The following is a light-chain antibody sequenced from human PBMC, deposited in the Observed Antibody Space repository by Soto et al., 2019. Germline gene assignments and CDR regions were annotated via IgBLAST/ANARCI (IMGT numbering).Light chain of an antibody. V-gene: IGLV2-11*01. J-gene: IGLJ2*01. CDR1: SNDVGGYNY. CDR3: CSYAGSYTFVV. Sequence: QSALTQPASVSGSPGQSITISCTGTSNDVGGYNYVSWYQQHPGKAPQLIIYDVSKRPSGVPDRFSGSKSGNTASLTISGLQAEDEADYYCCSYAGSYTFVVFGGGTKLTVL. CDR2: DVS.